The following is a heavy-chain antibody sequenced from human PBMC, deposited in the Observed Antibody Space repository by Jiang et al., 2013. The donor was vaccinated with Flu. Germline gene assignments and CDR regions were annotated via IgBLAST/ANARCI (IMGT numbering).Heavy chain of an antibody. Sequence: GAEVKKPGESLRISCKGSGYSFTSYWIGWVHQMPGKGLEWMGIIYPGDSDTRYSPSFQGQVTISADKSISTAYLQWSSLKASDTAMYYCATTTVWLSTARTYYYYGMDVWGQGTTVTVSS. CDR1: GYSFTSYW. V-gene: IGHV5-51*07. CDR3: ATTTVWLSTARTYYYYGMDV. CDR2: IYPGDSDT. J-gene: IGHJ6*02. D-gene: IGHD5-24*01.